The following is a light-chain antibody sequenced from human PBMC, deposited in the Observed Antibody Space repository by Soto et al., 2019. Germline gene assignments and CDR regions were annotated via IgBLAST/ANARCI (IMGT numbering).Light chain of an antibody. CDR2: AAS. CDR1: QSVSSIY. CDR3: QQYGSSPRT. Sequence: EIVLPQSPVTLSFSPVENPNLSCTASQSVSSIYLAWYQHKPGQAPRLLIYAASSRATGIPDRFSGSGSGTDFTLTISRLEPADFAVYYCQQYGSSPRTFGQGTKVDI. J-gene: IGKJ1*01. V-gene: IGKV3-20*01.